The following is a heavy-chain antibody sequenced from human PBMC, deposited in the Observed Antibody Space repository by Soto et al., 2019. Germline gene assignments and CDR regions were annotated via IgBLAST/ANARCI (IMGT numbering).Heavy chain of an antibody. Sequence: QVQLVESGGGVVQPGRSLRLSCAASGFTFSSYGMHWVRQAPGKGLEWVAVISYDGRNKNYADSVKGRFTISRDNSKNRLYLQMNSPRAADTAVYYCAKDRGVEVTTRFFGYWGQGTLVSVSS. D-gene: IGHD4-17*01. J-gene: IGHJ4*02. CDR1: GFTFSSYG. CDR3: AKDRGVEVTTRFFGY. V-gene: IGHV3-30*18. CDR2: ISYDGRNK.